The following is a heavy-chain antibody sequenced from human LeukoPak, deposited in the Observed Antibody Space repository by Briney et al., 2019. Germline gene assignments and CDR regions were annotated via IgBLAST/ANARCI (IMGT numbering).Heavy chain of an antibody. V-gene: IGHV3-48*02. CDR2: ITGGSGLI. CDR1: GFTFGDYA. CDR3: ARVRGATLSNHYFDY. J-gene: IGHJ4*02. Sequence: GGSLRLSCTASGFTFGDYAMSWFRQAPGKGLEWVSFITGGSGLIYYADSVKGRFTISRDNAKNSLYLQMNSLRDEDTAVYYCARVRGATLSNHYFDYWGQGTLVTVSS. D-gene: IGHD1-26*01.